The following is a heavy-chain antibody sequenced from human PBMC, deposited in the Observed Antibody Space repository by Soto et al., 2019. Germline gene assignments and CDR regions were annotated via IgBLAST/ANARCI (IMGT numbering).Heavy chain of an antibody. D-gene: IGHD5-12*01. CDR3: AKRGSDYEMTA. Sequence: GGSLRLSCAASGFTFSSYGMFWVRQAPGKGLEWVAIIPFDERDKYYADSVKGRFTISRDNSKSQMYLQMSSLRAEDTAVYYCAKRGSDYEMTAWGQGTLVTVSS. CDR1: GFTFSSYG. V-gene: IGHV3-30*18. CDR2: IPFDERDK. J-gene: IGHJ5*02.